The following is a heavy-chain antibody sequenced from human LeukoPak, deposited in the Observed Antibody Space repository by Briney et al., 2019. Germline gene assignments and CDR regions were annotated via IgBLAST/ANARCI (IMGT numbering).Heavy chain of an antibody. CDR1: GGSISSSSRYY. CDR2: ISFRGGT. J-gene: IGHJ5*02. Sequence: SEPLSLPCTASGGSISSSSRYYWGWIRQPPGKELEWIGSISFRGGTSYNSSLTSRVTIFVDPSKNQFSLRLTSVTAADTAVYYCARLQVPFSNWFDPWGQGTLVTVSS. V-gene: IGHV4-39*01. CDR3: ARLQVPFSNWFDP. D-gene: IGHD1-1*01.